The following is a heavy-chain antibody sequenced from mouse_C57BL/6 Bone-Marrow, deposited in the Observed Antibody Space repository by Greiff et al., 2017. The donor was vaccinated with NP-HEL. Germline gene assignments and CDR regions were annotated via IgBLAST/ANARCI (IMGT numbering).Heavy chain of an antibody. CDR3: ARHWYFDV. V-gene: IGHV5-12*01. CDR2: ISNGGGST. Sequence: EVQVVESGGGLVQPGGSLKLSCAASGFTFSDYYMYWVRQTPEKRLEWVAYISNGGGSTYYPDTVKGRFTISRDNAKNTLYLQMSRLKSEDTATYYCARHWYFDVWGTGTTVTVSS. J-gene: IGHJ1*03. CDR1: GFTFSDYY.